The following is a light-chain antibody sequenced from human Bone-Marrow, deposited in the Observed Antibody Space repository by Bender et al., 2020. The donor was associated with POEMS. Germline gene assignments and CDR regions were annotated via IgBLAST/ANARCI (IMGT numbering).Light chain of an antibody. CDR3: SSYTTSRTLV. CDR1: SNDIGEYNF. V-gene: IGLV2-14*03. CDR2: SVR. Sequence: QSALTQPASVSGSLGQSITISCSGTSNDIGEYNFVSWYQQNPGKAPKLLIFSVRNRPSGISHRFYGSKSGNTASLTISGLQSEDEADYYCSSYTTSRTLVFGGGTKLTVL. J-gene: IGLJ2*01.